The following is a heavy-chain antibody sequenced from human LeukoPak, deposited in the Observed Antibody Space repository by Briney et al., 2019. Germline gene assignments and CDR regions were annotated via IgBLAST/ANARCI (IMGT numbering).Heavy chain of an antibody. Sequence: ASVKVSCKASGYTFTSYVINWVRQPTGQGLEWMGLMNPNSGNTGYAQNFQGRVTMTRNTSISTAYMELSSLRSEDTAVYYCVVDFDYWGQGTLVTVSS. CDR3: VVDFDY. J-gene: IGHJ4*02. D-gene: IGHD1-26*01. CDR1: GYTFTSYV. CDR2: MNPNSGNT. V-gene: IGHV1-8*01.